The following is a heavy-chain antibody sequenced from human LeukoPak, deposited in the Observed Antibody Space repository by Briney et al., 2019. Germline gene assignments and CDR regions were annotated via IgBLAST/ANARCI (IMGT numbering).Heavy chain of an antibody. CDR1: GFTFNSYS. V-gene: IGHV3-21*04. CDR3: AKGRYGSGSYAFDY. Sequence: GGSLRLSCAASGFTFNSYSMNWVRQAPGKGLEWVSSISSGSSHIYYADSVKGRFTISRDNSKNTLYLQMNSLRAEDTAVYYCAKGRYGSGSYAFDYWGQGTLVTVSS. J-gene: IGHJ4*02. D-gene: IGHD3-10*01. CDR2: ISSGSSHI.